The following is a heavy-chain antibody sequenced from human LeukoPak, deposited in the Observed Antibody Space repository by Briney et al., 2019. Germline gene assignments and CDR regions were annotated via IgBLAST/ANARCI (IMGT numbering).Heavy chain of an antibody. J-gene: IGHJ6*02. CDR3: ANFLRSGSSRKLYYYYYYGMDV. D-gene: IGHD1-26*01. V-gene: IGHV3-30*18. CDR2: ISYDGSNK. Sequence: GGSLRLSCAASGFTFSSYGMHWVRQAPGKGLEWVAVISYDGSNKYYADSVKGRFTISRDNSKNTLYLQMNSLRAEDTAVYYCANFLRSGSSRKLYYYYYYGMDVWGQGTTVTVSS. CDR1: GFTFSSYG.